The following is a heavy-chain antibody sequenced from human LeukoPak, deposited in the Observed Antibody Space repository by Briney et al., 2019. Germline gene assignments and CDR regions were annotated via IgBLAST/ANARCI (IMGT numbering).Heavy chain of an antibody. CDR1: GLTVSTNH. CDR2: SYSGGYI. D-gene: IGHD1-14*01. CDR3: ATDSGWFDP. Sequence: GGSLRLSCAASGLTVSTNHMSWVRQAPGKGLEWVSVSYSGGYIHYADSVKGRFTISRDNSKNTLYLQMNGLRAEDTAVYYCATDSGWFDPWGQGTLVTVSS. V-gene: IGHV3-53*01. J-gene: IGHJ5*02.